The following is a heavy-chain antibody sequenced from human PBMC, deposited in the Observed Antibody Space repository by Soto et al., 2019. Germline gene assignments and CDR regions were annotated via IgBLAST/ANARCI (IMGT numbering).Heavy chain of an antibody. CDR1: GGSLDDFY. CDR2: ISDSGSR. V-gene: IGHV4-59*01. J-gene: IGHJ4*02. D-gene: IGHD5-12*01. CDR3: ARDGYNSYYFDL. Sequence: ETLSLTCTVSGGSLDDFYWSWIRQPPGKAPEWIAYISDSGSRNYNPSLGSRVTISVDTSNNQFSLKLTSVTAADTAVYYCARDGYNSYYFDLWGQGTLVTVSS.